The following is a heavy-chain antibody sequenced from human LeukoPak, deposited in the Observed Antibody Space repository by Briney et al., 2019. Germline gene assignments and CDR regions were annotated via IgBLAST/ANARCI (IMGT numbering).Heavy chain of an antibody. CDR2: IYYSGST. J-gene: IGHJ4*02. D-gene: IGHD6-19*01. Sequence: SETLSLTCTVSGGSISSSSYYWGWIRQPPGTGLEWIGSIYYSGSTYYNPSLKSRVTISVDTSKNQFSLKLSSVTAADTAVYYCARDSVAVAGLGDYFDYWGQGTLVTVSS. CDR1: GGSISSSSYY. V-gene: IGHV4-39*07. CDR3: ARDSVAVAGLGDYFDY.